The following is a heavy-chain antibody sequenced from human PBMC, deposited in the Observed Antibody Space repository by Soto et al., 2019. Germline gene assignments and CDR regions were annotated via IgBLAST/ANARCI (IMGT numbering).Heavy chain of an antibody. Sequence: QGQLVQSGPEVKKPGASVKVSCKASGYTFSRYGISWVRQAPGQGLEWMGWVSGYNGDTKYAQKVQGRVTXTXXXSXXTAYMELRSLTSDDTAKYYCAKNGQPAYYYYGMAVWGQGTTVTVSS. J-gene: IGHJ6*02. D-gene: IGHD2-8*01. V-gene: IGHV1-18*01. CDR1: GYTFSRYG. CDR2: VSGYNGDT. CDR3: AKNGQPAYYYYGMAV.